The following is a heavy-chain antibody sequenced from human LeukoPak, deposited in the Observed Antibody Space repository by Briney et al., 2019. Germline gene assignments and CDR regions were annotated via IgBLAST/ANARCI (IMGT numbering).Heavy chain of an antibody. D-gene: IGHD3-22*01. J-gene: IGHJ4*02. CDR2: IWYDGSNE. Sequence: GGSLRLSCAASGFTFSSYGMHWVRQAPGKGLEWVAVIWYDGSNEYYADSVKGRFTISRDNSKNTLYLQMNSLRAEDTAVYYCARVRSSGYYYSAFDYWGQGTLVTVSS. V-gene: IGHV3-33*01. CDR1: GFTFSSYG. CDR3: ARVRSSGYYYSAFDY.